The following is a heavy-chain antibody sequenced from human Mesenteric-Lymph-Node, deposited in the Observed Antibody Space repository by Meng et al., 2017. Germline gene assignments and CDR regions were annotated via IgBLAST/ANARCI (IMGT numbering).Heavy chain of an antibody. J-gene: IGHJ5*02. Sequence: ASVKVSCKASEYRFTAYYIHWVRQAPGQGLEWMGRINPNSGGTNYAQKFQGRVTMTRDTSISTAYMELSRLRSDDTAVYYCAPSRGFCSGGSCYLGRFDPWGQGTLVTVPQ. CDR2: INPNSGGT. V-gene: IGHV1-2*06. CDR1: EYRFTAYY. CDR3: APSRGFCSGGSCYLGRFDP. D-gene: IGHD2-15*01.